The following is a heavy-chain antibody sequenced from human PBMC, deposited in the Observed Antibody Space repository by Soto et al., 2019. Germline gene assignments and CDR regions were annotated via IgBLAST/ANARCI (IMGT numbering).Heavy chain of an antibody. CDR3: ARATAVARFDP. CDR2: IYYSGST. D-gene: IGHD6-19*01. V-gene: IGHV4-30-4*01. CDR1: GGSISSGDYY. J-gene: IGHJ5*02. Sequence: SETLSLTCTVSGGSISSGDYYWSWIRQPPGKGLEWIGYIYYSGSTYYNPSLKSRVTISVDTSKNQFSLKLSSVTAADTAVYYCARATAVARFDPWGQGTLVTVSS.